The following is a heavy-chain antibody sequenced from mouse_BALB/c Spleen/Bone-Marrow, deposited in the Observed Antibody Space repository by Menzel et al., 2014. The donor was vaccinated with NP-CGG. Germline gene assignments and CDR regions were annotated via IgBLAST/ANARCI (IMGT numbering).Heavy chain of an antibody. CDR1: GYTFTSYW. J-gene: IGHJ1*01. CDR2: IFPGPGTT. D-gene: IGHD2-2*01. V-gene: IGHV1S132*01. CDR3: ARRDNGNDGGSYWYFDV. Sequence: QVQLQQSGTELVKPAVSVKLSFKSSGYTFTSYWILWVKQRPGQGLGWFGEIFPGPGTTYYNGMFKGKATLTIDTSSSTAYMQLSNLSSEDSAVYFCARRDNGNDGGSYWYFDVWGAGTTANVSS.